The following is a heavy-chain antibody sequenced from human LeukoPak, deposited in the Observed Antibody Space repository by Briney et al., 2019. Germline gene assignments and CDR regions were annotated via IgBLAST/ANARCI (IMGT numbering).Heavy chain of an antibody. D-gene: IGHD3-16*02. CDR1: GFTFCSYA. CDR3: AKETLGGLSVEAFDI. J-gene: IGHJ3*02. Sequence: GALRVSCAASGFTFCSYAMSWGPPGPGKGRGRVSAISGSGGSTYYAQSVRGRVTISRDNSKNTLYLQMNSMRAEDTAVYYCAKETLGGLSVEAFDIWGQGTMVTVSS. V-gene: IGHV3-23*01. CDR2: ISGSGGST.